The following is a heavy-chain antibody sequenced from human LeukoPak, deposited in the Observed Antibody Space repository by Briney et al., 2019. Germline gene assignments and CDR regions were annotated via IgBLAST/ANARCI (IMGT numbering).Heavy chain of an antibody. J-gene: IGHJ4*02. Sequence: GGSLRLSCTVSGLTFYNTWMNWVRRAPGKGLEWVGRIKTKSYGGTTDYAAPIKGRFIISREDSKNTLFLQMNSLKTEDTAVYYCATGGYDFSYWGQGTLVTVSS. CDR3: ATGGYDFSY. V-gene: IGHV3-15*07. CDR1: GLTFYNTW. CDR2: IKTKSYGGTT. D-gene: IGHD5-12*01.